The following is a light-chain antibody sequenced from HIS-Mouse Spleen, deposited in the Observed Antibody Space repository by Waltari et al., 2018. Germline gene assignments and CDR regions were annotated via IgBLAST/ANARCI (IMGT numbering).Light chain of an antibody. CDR1: SSDVGSYNL. V-gene: IGLV2-23*01. CDR2: EGS. J-gene: IGLJ3*02. Sequence: QSALTQPASVSGSPGQSITISCTATSSDVGSYNLVSWYQQHPGKAPKLTIYEGSKRLSGVANRVPGSKSGNTASLTIAGLQAEDEADYYGCSYAGSLWVFGGGTKLTVL. CDR3: CSYAGSLWV.